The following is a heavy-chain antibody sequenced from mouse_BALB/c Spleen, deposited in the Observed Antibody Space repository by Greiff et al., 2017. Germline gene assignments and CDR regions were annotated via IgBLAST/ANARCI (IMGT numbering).Heavy chain of an antibody. V-gene: IGHV5-17*02. CDR2: ISSGSSTI. CDR3: ARKKDGNYAMDY. Sequence: EVQGVESGGDLVQPGGSRKLSCAASGFTFSSFGMHWVRQAPEKGLEWVAYISSGSSTIYYADTVKGRFTISRDNPKNTLFLQMTSLRSEDTAMYYCARKKDGNYAMDYWGQGTSVTVSS. J-gene: IGHJ4*01. D-gene: IGHD2-1*01. CDR1: GFTFSSFG.